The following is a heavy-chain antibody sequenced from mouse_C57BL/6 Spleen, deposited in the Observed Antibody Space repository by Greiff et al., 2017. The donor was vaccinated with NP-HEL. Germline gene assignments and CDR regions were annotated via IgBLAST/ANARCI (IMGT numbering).Heavy chain of an antibody. CDR3: ARGDYYAMDY. Sequence: EVKLQESGPGLVKPSQSLSLTCSVTGYSITSGYYWNWIRQFPGNKLEWMGYISYDGSNNYNPSLKNRISITRDTSKNQFFLKLNSVTTEDTATYYRARGDYYAMDYWGQGTSVTVSS. V-gene: IGHV3-6*01. J-gene: IGHJ4*01. CDR2: ISYDGSN. CDR1: GYSITSGYY.